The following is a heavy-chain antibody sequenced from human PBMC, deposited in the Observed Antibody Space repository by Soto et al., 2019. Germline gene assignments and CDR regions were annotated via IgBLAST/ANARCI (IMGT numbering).Heavy chain of an antibody. D-gene: IGHD3-22*01. V-gene: IGHV4-30-4*01. CDR1: GGSISSGDYY. CDR2: IYYSGST. Sequence: QVQLQESGPGLVKPSQTLSLTCTVSGGSISSGDYYWSWIRQPPGKGLEWIGYIYYSGSTYYNPSLKSRVTISVDTSKSQFSVKLSSVTAADTAVYYCARAQDSSGYTLDYWGQGTLVTVSA. J-gene: IGHJ4*02. CDR3: ARAQDSSGYTLDY.